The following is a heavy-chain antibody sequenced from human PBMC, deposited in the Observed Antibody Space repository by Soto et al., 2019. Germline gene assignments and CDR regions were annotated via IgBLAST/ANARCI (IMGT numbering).Heavy chain of an antibody. D-gene: IGHD4-17*01. CDR2: IYSGGST. V-gene: IGHV3-66*04. CDR3: ARPMGDDYGDYESYYYYMDV. Sequence: GGSLRLSCAASGFTVSSNYMSWVRQAPGKGLEWVSVIYSGGSTYYADSVKGRFTISRDNSKNTLYLQMNSLRAEDTAVYYCARPMGDDYGDYESYYYYMDVWGKGTTVTVSS. J-gene: IGHJ6*03. CDR1: GFTVSSNY.